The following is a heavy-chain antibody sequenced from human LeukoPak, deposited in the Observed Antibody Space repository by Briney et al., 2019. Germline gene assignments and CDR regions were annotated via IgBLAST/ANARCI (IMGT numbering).Heavy chain of an antibody. V-gene: IGHV4-59*01. CDR3: ARAGGSYYSGWEFDS. CDR1: GDSISTYY. CDR2: IFYTGST. J-gene: IGHJ4*02. D-gene: IGHD2-15*01. Sequence: PSETLSHTCTVSGDSISTYYWSWIRQSPEKGLEWIGYIFYTGSTNYNPSLKSRVTISVDTSKRQFSLKLTSVTAADTAVYYCARAGGSYYSGWEFDSWGQGTLVTVSS.